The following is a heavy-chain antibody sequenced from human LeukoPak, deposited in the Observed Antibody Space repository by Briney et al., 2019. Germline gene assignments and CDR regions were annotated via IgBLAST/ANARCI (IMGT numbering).Heavy chain of an antibody. V-gene: IGHV3-21*06. J-gene: IGHJ4*02. CDR1: GFNFSNYY. Sequence: GESLRLSCAASGFNFSNYYINWVRQAPGKGLEWISSISGTSSYIFYADSMKGRFIVSRDNAKNSVFLQMNSLRAEDTAVYYCGRAGDYWGQGTLVTVSS. CDR3: GRAGDY. CDR2: ISGTSSYI. D-gene: IGHD7-27*01.